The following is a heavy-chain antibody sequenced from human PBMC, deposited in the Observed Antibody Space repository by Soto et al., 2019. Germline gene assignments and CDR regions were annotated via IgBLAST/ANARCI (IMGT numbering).Heavy chain of an antibody. CDR1: GFTFSSYA. Sequence: GSLRLSCAASGFTFSSYAMSWVRQAPGKGLEWVSAISGSGGSTYYADSVKGRFTISRDNSKNTLYLQMNSLRAEDTVVYYCAKISDYIWGSYRNFDYWGQGTLVTVSS. V-gene: IGHV3-23*01. D-gene: IGHD3-16*02. CDR3: AKISDYIWGSYRNFDY. CDR2: ISGSGGST. J-gene: IGHJ4*02.